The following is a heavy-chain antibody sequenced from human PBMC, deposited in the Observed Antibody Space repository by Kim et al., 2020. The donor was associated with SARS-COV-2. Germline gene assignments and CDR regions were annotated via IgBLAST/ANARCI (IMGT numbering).Heavy chain of an antibody. J-gene: IGHJ4*02. D-gene: IGHD6-19*01. CDR2: ISYDGSNK. V-gene: IGHV3-30*18. Sequence: GSLRLSCAASGFTFSSYGMHWVRQAPGKGLEWVAVISYDGSNKYYADSVKGRFTISRDNSKNTLYLQMNSLRAEDTAVYYCAKDYSPVAGTYMDYWGQG. CDR1: GFTFSSYG. CDR3: AKDYSPVAGTYMDY.